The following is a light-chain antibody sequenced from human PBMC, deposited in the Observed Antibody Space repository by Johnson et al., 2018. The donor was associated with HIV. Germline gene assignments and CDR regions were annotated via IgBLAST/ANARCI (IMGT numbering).Light chain of an antibody. J-gene: IGLJ1*01. CDR2: DNN. CDR1: SSNIGNNY. V-gene: IGLV1-51*01. CDR3: GTWDSSLSAL. Sequence: QSVLTQPPSVSAAPGQKVTISCSGSSSNIGNNYVSWYQQLPGTAPKLLIYDNNKRPSGIPDRFSASKSGTSATLDITGLQTGDEADYYCGTWDSSLSALFGTGTKVTVL.